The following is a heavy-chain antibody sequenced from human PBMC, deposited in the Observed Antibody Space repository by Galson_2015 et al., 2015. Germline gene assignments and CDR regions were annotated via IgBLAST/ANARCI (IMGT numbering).Heavy chain of an antibody. J-gene: IGHJ4*02. D-gene: IGHD5-12*01. CDR2: MYYGGNT. CDR3: ARSGGYGPIDH. V-gene: IGHV4-31*03. CDR1: GSSISSGYY. Sequence: PLSLTCTVSGSSISSGYYWPWIRQHPGQGLEWIGYMYYGGNTYYNPSLKSRVTLSVDTSENQFSLKVTSVTAADTAVYYCARSGGYGPIDHWGQGTLVTVSS.